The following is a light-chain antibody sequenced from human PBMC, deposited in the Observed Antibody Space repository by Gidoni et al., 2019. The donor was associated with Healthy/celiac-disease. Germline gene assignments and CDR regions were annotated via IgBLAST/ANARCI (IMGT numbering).Light chain of an antibody. Sequence: DIQMTQPPSSLSASVGDRATITCRASQSISSYLNWYQQKPGKAPKLLIYAASSLQSGVPSRFSGSGSGTDFTLTISSLQPEDFATYDCQQSYSTPRTFGQGTKVEIK. CDR3: QQSYSTPRT. V-gene: IGKV1-39*01. J-gene: IGKJ1*01. CDR1: QSISSY. CDR2: AAS.